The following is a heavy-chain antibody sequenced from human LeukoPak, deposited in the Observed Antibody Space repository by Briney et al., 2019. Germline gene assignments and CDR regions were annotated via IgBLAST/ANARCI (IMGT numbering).Heavy chain of an antibody. J-gene: IGHJ4*02. CDR1: GFTFSSYS. V-gene: IGHV3-23*01. Sequence: GGSLRLSCAASGFTFSSYSMSWVRQAPGKGLEWVSAISAGCGSTYYADSVKGRFTISRDNSKNTLYPQMNSLRVGDTAVYYCAKAGPTGYYNWDYWGQGTLVTVSS. CDR2: ISAGCGST. D-gene: IGHD3-9*01. CDR3: AKAGPTGYYNWDY.